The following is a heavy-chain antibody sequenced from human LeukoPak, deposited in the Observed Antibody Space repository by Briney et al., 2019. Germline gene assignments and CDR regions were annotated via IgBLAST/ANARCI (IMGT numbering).Heavy chain of an antibody. CDR2: INPNSGST. J-gene: IGHJ6*03. D-gene: IGHD3-10*01. CDR3: ARDRDRVGTTMVRVSSYYYYMDV. CDR1: GYTFTGYW. V-gene: IGHV1-2*02. Sequence: ASVKVSCKASGYTFTGYWMHWVRQGPGQGLEWMGWINPNSGSTNYAHDFQGRVTMTRDTSISTAYMELSRLRSEDTAVYYCARDRDRVGTTMVRVSSYYYYMDVWGKGTTVTISS.